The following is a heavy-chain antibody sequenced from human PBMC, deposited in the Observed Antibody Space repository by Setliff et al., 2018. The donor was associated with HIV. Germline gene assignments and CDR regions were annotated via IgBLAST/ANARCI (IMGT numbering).Heavy chain of an antibody. D-gene: IGHD4-17*01. V-gene: IGHV3-48*01. Sequence: PGGSLRLSCEASGFSFDDYCMNWVRQAPGKGLEWVSYISSERTSIYYADSVKGRFTISRDNDNNSLYLQMSGLSAEDTAVYYCARGPTTVTNYYYYYMDVWGKGTTVTVSS. CDR1: GFSFDDYC. CDR3: ARGPTTVTNYYYYYMDV. CDR2: ISSERTSI. J-gene: IGHJ6*03.